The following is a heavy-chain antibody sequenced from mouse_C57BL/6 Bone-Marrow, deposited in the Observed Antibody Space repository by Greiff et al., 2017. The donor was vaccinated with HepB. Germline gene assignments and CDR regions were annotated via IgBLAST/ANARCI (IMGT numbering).Heavy chain of an antibody. CDR3: ARPRDGYYPYFDV. Sequence: DVHLVESGGDLVKPGGSLKLSCAASGFTFSSYGMSWVRQTPDKRLEWVATISSGGSYTYSPDSVKGRFTISRDNAKNTLYMQMSSLKSEDTAMYYCARPRDGYYPYFDVWGTGTTVTVSS. V-gene: IGHV5-6*01. D-gene: IGHD2-3*01. CDR2: ISSGGSYT. J-gene: IGHJ1*03. CDR1: GFTFSSYG.